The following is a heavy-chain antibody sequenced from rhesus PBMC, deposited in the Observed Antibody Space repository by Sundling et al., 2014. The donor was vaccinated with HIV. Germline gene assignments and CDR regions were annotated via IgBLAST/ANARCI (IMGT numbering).Heavy chain of an antibody. CDR3: ATHGLGLLES. D-gene: IGHD3-22*01. Sequence: EVQLVESGGDLAKPGGSLRLSCAASGFTFSSSVIHWVRQAPGKGLEWVSGISSRGRTFYADSVKGRFTVSRDNSKSTVSLQMNSLRIEDTAVYYCATHGLGLLESWGQGVVVTVSS. J-gene: IGHJ6*01. CDR1: GFTFSSSV. V-gene: IGHV3-103*01. CDR2: ISSRGRT.